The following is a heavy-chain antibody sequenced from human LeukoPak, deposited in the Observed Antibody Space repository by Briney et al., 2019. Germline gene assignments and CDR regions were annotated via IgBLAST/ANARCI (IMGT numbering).Heavy chain of an antibody. CDR3: ARDFSSSECSY. D-gene: IGHD6-6*01. J-gene: IGHJ4*02. Sequence: ASVKVSCKASGYTFTSYYMHWVRQAPGQGLEWMGWISAYNGNTNYAQKLQGRVTMTTDTSTSTAYMELRSLRSDDTAVYYCARDFSSSECSYWGQGTLVTVSS. V-gene: IGHV1-18*04. CDR1: GYTFTSYY. CDR2: ISAYNGNT.